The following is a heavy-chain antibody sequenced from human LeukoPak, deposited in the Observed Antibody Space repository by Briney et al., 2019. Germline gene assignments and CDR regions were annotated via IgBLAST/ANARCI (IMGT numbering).Heavy chain of an antibody. V-gene: IGHV1-8*03. CDR2: MNPNSGNT. CDR3: AGRYCSSTSCYPPPDDAFDI. J-gene: IGHJ3*02. Sequence: ASVKVSCKASGYTFTSYDINWVRQATGQGLEWMGWMNPNSGNTGYAQKFQGRVTITRNTSISTAYMELSSLRSEDTAVYYCAGRYCSSTSCYPPPDDAFDIWGQGTMVTVSS. D-gene: IGHD2-2*01. CDR1: GYTFTSYD.